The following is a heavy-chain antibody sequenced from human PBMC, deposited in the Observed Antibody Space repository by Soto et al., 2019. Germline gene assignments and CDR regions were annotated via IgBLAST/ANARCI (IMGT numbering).Heavy chain of an antibody. CDR3: AKEAWDDGVRVVAKYFDY. V-gene: IGHV3-23*01. D-gene: IGHD5-12*01. CDR2: ISGSGGST. J-gene: IGHJ4*02. Sequence: GVSLRLSCAASGFTFSSYAMSWVRQAPGKGLEWVSAISGSGGSTYYADSVKGRFTISRDNSRNTLYLQMNSLRAEDTAVYYCAKEAWDDGVRVVAKYFDYWGQGTLVRLSS. CDR1: GFTFSSYA.